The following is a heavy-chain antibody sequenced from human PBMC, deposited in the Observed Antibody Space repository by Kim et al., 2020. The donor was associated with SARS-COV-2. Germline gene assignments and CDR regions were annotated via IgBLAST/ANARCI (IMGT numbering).Heavy chain of an antibody. D-gene: IGHD3-3*01. CDR1: GFTFSSYS. CDR3: ARFLDTSSTYYDFWSGYIPTDV. CDR2: ISSSSSYI. Sequence: GGSLRLSCAASGFTFSSYSMNWVRQAPGKGLEWVSSISSSSSYIYYADSVKGRFTISRDNAKNSLYLQMNSLRAEDTAVYYCARFLDTSSTYYDFWSGYIPTDVWGKGTTVTVSS. V-gene: IGHV3-21*01. J-gene: IGHJ6*04.